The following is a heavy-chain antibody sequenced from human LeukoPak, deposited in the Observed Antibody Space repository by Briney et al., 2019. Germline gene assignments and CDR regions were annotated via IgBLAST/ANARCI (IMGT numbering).Heavy chain of an antibody. D-gene: IGHD1-14*01. CDR3: ARQGEPKYYYCYMDV. CDR1: DDSISSSSYY. Sequence: SETLSLTCTVSDDSISSSSYYWGWIRQPPGKGLEWIGNIYYSGSTYYNPSLKSRITISVDTSKNQFSLKLSSVTAADTAVYYCARQGEPKYYYCYMDVWGKGTTVTISS. J-gene: IGHJ6*03. V-gene: IGHV4-39*01. CDR2: IYYSGST.